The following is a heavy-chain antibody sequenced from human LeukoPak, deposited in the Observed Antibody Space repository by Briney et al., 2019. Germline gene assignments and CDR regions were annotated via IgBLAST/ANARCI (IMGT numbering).Heavy chain of an antibody. CDR2: IYSGRST. CDR1: GFTVSSNY. V-gene: IGHV3-66*01. Sequence: GGSLRLSCAASGFTVSSNYMSWVRQAPGRGLEWVSVIYSGRSTYYADSVKGRFTISRDNSKNTLFLQMKSLRAGDTAVCYCARGTVTMVDYWGQGTLVTVSS. CDR3: ARGTVTMVDY. J-gene: IGHJ4*02. D-gene: IGHD3-10*01.